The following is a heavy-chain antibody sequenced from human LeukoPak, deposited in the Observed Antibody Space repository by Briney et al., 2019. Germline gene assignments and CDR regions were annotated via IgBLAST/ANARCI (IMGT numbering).Heavy chain of an antibody. CDR3: ARAYDSGSYLFAY. D-gene: IGHD3-10*01. CDR1: GYRFIGYW. CDR2: IYPSDSDT. Sequence: GESLKISCKGSGYRFIGYWIGWVRQMPGKGLEWMGIIYPSDSDTKYSPSFQGQVTISADKSISTAYLQWSSLKASDTATYYCARAYDSGSYLFAYWGQGTLVTVSS. J-gene: IGHJ4*02. V-gene: IGHV5-51*01.